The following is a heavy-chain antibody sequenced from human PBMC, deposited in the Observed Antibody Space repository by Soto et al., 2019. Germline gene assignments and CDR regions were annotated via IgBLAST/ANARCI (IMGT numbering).Heavy chain of an antibody. CDR2: IFYSGST. CDR1: GGSISSYY. Sequence: SETLSLTCTVSGGSISSYYWSWIRQPPGKGLEWIGYIFYSGSTKYNPSLNSRVTISVDTSKNQFSLKLSSVTAADTAVYYCARGGGIYCSSTSCYGSYYFDYWGQGTLVT. J-gene: IGHJ4*02. D-gene: IGHD2-2*01. CDR3: ARGGGIYCSSTSCYGSYYFDY. V-gene: IGHV4-59*01.